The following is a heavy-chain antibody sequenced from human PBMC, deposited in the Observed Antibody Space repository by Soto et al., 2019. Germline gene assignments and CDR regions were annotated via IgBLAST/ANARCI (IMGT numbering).Heavy chain of an antibody. V-gene: IGHV1-18*01. CDR2: INTYNGNK. D-gene: IGHD3-16*01. J-gene: IGHJ6*02. CDR3: AMVDVYVTPSPQDV. Sequence: QVQLVQSGAEVKNPGASVKVSCKASGYTFTRYGIGWARQAPGQGLEWMGWINTYNGNKNYAQNVQCRVTLTTDTSTSTPYMELRSLRSNDTAIYYCAMVDVYVTPSPQDVWGQGTTVIVSS. CDR1: GYTFTRYG.